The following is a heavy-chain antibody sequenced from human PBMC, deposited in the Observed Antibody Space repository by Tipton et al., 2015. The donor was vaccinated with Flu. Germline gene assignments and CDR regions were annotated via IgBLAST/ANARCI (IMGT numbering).Heavy chain of an antibody. Sequence: TLSLTCTVSGGSISSYYWSWIRQPPGKGLEWIGYIYYSGSTNYNPSLKSRVTISVDTSKNQFSLKLSSVTAADTAVYYCSAAAATGWHFDLWGRGTLVTVSS. D-gene: IGHD6-13*01. CDR3: SAAAATGWHFDL. J-gene: IGHJ2*01. V-gene: IGHV4-59*12. CDR2: IYYSGST. CDR1: GGSISSYY.